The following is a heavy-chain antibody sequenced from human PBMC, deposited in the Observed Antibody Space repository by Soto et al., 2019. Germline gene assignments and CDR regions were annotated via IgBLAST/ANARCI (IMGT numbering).Heavy chain of an antibody. J-gene: IGHJ6*02. D-gene: IGHD6-13*01. CDR2: IWYDGSNK. Sequence: QVQLVESGGGVVQPGRSLRLSCAASGFTFSSYGMHWVRQAPGKGLEWVAVIWYDGSNKYYADSVKGRFTISRDNSKNTLYLQTNSLRAEDTAVYYCARDRGGIWNYYYGMDVWGQGTTVTVSS. V-gene: IGHV3-33*01. CDR1: GFTFSSYG. CDR3: ARDRGGIWNYYYGMDV.